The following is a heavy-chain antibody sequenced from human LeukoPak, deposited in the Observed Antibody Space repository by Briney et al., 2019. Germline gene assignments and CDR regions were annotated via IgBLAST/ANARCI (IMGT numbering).Heavy chain of an antibody. D-gene: IGHD4-17*01. CDR3: ARQEDYGDYVRDY. J-gene: IGHJ4*02. CDR1: GYTFTGYY. Sequence: SVKVSCKASGYTFTGYYMHWVQQAPGQGLEWMGRINPNSGGTNYAQKFQGRVTMTRDTSISTAYMELSRLRSDDTDVYYCARQEDYGDYVRDYWGQGTLVTVSS. CDR2: INPNSGGT. V-gene: IGHV1-2*05.